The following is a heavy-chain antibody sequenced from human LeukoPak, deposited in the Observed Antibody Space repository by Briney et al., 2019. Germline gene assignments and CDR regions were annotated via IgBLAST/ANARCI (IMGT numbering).Heavy chain of an antibody. J-gene: IGHJ6*03. CDR1: GGSISSSSYY. Sequence: PSETLSLTCTVSGGSISSSSYYWGWIRQPPGKGLEWIGSFYYSGSSYYNPSLKSRVTISVDTSKNQFSLKLSSVTAADTAVYYCASSTQGSSWYYYYYMDVWGKGTTVTISS. CDR2: FYYSGSS. V-gene: IGHV4-39*07. CDR3: ASSTQGSSWYYYYYMDV. D-gene: IGHD6-13*01.